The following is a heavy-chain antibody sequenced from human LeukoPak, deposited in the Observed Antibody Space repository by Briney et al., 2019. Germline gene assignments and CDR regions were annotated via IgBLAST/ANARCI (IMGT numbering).Heavy chain of an antibody. J-gene: IGHJ6*02. V-gene: IGHV3-48*03. CDR3: ATSRSLRYFDWLLPPTYYGMDV. D-gene: IGHD3-9*01. CDR2: ISRSGSTI. CDR1: GFTFSSYE. Sequence: GGTLRLSCAASGFTFSSYEMNWVRQAPGEGLEWVSEISRSGSTIDYAYPAKGRFTISRDNDTHSLYLQMNSLRAEDTAVYYCATSRSLRYFDWLLPPTYYGMDVWGQGTTVTVSS.